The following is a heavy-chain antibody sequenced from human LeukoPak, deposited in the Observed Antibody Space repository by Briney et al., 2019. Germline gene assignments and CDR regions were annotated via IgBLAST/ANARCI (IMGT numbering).Heavy chain of an antibody. CDR2: MNPNSGNT. D-gene: IGHD1-1*01. CDR1: GYTFTSYD. V-gene: IGHV1-8*03. Sequence: ASVKASCKASGYTFTSYDINWVRQATGQGLEWMGWMNPNSGNTGYAQKFQGRVTITRNTSISTAYMELSSLRSEDTAVYYCARVFAGNNWSDPWGQGTLVTVSS. CDR3: ARVFAGNNWSDP. J-gene: IGHJ5*02.